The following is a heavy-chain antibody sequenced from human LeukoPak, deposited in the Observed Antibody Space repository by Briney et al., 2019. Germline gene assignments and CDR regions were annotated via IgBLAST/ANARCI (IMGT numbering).Heavy chain of an antibody. CDR1: GYTFTSYD. CDR3: AREGYSSPWFDP. Sequence: ASVKVSCKASGYTFTSYDINWVRQATGQGLEWMGWMNPNSGNTGYAQKLQGRVTMTTDTSTSTAYMELRSLRSDDTAVYYCAREGYSSPWFDPWGQGTLVTVSS. CDR2: MNPNSGNT. V-gene: IGHV1-8*01. J-gene: IGHJ5*02. D-gene: IGHD5-18*01.